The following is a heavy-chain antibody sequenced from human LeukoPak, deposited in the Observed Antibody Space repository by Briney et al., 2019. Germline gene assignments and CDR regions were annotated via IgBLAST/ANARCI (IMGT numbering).Heavy chain of an antibody. CDR3: ARDGSYVCCWGSYHLD. CDR1: GGTFSSYA. Sequence: SVKVSCKASGGTFSSYAISWVRQAPGQGLEWMGRIIPILGIANYAQKFQGRVTITADKSTSTAYMELSSLRSEDTAVYYCARDGSYVCCWGSYHLDWGQGPLVTVSS. CDR2: IIPILGIA. V-gene: IGHV1-69*04. D-gene: IGHD3-16*02. J-gene: IGHJ4*02.